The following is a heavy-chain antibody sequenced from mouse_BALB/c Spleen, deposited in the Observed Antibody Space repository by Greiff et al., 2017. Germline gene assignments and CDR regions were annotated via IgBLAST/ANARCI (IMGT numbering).Heavy chain of an antibody. CDR2: ISSGGST. Sequence: EVQRVESGGGLVKPGGSLKLSCAASGFTFSSYAMSWVRQTPEKRLEWVASISSGGSTYYPDSVKGRFTISRDNARNILYLQMSSLRSEDTAMYYCARGGDGYYWFAYWGQGTLVTVSA. D-gene: IGHD2-3*01. CDR3: ARGGDGYYWFAY. V-gene: IGHV5-6-5*01. J-gene: IGHJ3*01. CDR1: GFTFSSYA.